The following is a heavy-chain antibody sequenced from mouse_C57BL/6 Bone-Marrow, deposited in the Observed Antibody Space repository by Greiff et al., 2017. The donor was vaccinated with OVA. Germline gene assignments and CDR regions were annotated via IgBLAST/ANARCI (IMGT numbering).Heavy chain of an antibody. D-gene: IGHD1-1*01. Sequence: VQLQQPGAELVKPGASVKLSCKASGYTFTSYWMQWVKQRPGQGLEWIGEIDPSDSYTNYNQKFKGKATLTVDTSSSTAYIQLSSLTSEDSAVYYCARERVITTVVATRYFDVWGTGTTVTVSS. J-gene: IGHJ1*03. CDR1: GYTFTSYW. V-gene: IGHV1-50*01. CDR2: IDPSDSYT. CDR3: ARERVITTVVATRYFDV.